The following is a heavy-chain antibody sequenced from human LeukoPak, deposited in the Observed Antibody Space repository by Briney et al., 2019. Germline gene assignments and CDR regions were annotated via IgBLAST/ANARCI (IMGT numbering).Heavy chain of an antibody. CDR2: IYYSGST. V-gene: IGHV4-30-4*08. CDR3: ARGSSDQYYYDSSGYPYYYYMDV. J-gene: IGHJ6*03. Sequence: PSQTLSLTCTVSGGSISSGDYYWSWIRQPPGKGLEWIGYIYYSGSTNYNPSLKSRVTISVDTSKNQFSLKLSSVTAADTAVYYCARGSSDQYYYDSSGYPYYYYMDVWGKGTTVTVSS. D-gene: IGHD3-22*01. CDR1: GGSISSGDYY.